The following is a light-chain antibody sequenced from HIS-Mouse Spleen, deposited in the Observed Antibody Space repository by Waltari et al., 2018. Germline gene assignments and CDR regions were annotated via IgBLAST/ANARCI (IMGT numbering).Light chain of an antibody. CDR1: SSDVGGDNY. J-gene: IGLJ1*01. CDR2: DVS. V-gene: IGLV2-11*01. CDR3: CSYAGSYTGV. Sequence: QSALTQPRSVSGSPGQSVTISCTGTSSDVGGDNYVSWYQQHQGKAPKLMIYDVSKRPSGVPDRFSGSKSGNTASLTISGLQAEDEADYYCCSYAGSYTGVFGTGTKVTVL.